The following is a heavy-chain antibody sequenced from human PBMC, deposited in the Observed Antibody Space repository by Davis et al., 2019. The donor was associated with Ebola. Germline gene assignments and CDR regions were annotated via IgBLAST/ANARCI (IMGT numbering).Heavy chain of an antibody. CDR1: GGSVSSGSYY. CDR3: ARQWTLRDAFDV. V-gene: IGHV4-61*01. CDR2: VYYSGST. J-gene: IGHJ3*01. Sequence: SETLSLTCTVSGGSVSSGSYYWSWIRQPPGKGLEWIGYVYYSGSTNYNPSLKSRVTISVDTSKNQFSLKLSSVTAADTAVYYCARQWTLRDAFDVWGQGTMVTVSS. D-gene: IGHD2-15*01.